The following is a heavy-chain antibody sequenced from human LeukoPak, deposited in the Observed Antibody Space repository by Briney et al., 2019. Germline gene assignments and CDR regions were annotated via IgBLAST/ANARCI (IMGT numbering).Heavy chain of an antibody. CDR1: GGSISSGSYY. J-gene: IGHJ6*03. D-gene: IGHD6-19*01. CDR3: ARVGSSGWYIWEYYYMDV. V-gene: IGHV4-61*02. Sequence: SETLSLTCTVSGGSISSGSYYWSWIRQPAGKGLEWIGRIYTSGSTNYNPSLKSRVTMSVDTSKNQFSLKLSSVTAADTAVYYCARVGSSGWYIWEYYYMDVWGKGTTVTVSS. CDR2: IYTSGST.